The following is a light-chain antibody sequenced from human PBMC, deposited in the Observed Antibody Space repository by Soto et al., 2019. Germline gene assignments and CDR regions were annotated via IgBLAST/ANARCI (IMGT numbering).Light chain of an antibody. CDR2: ATP. CDR1: QGVGGW. Sequence: IQMTQSPSSLSASVVDRVTMTCRASQGVGGWLAWYQQKPGKVPKLLIYATPSLHSGVPSRFSGSGSGTDFTLSISSLQPEDFATYYCQKTRSLPLYFGPGTKVDIK. CDR3: QKTRSLPLY. J-gene: IGKJ3*01. V-gene: IGKV1-12*01.